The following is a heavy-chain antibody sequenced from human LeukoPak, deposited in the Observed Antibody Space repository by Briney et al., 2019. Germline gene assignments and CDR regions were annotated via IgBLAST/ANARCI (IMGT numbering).Heavy chain of an antibody. CDR2: ISSSSSYI. CDR3: ARVGGHYYYYGMDV. V-gene: IGHV3-21*01. D-gene: IGHD2-15*01. CDR1: GFTFSSYS. J-gene: IGHJ6*02. Sequence: GGSLRLSCAASGFTFSSYSMNWVRQAPGKGLEWVSSISSSSSYIYYADSVKGQFTISRDNAKNSLYLQMNSLRAEDTAVYYCARVGGHYYYYGMDVWGQGTTVTVSS.